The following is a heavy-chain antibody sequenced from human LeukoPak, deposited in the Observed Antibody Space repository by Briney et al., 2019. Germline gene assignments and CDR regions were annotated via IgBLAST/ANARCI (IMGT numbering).Heavy chain of an antibody. J-gene: IGHJ5*01. D-gene: IGHD4-17*01. V-gene: IGHV3-73*01. CDR3: ARHRDPEYGDTKIFDF. CDR2: IRSKSNNHAP. CDR1: GFTLSHSA. Sequence: GWSLPLSCPASGFTLSHSAMHWLRPTSGKGLDWVGRIRSKSNNHAPEYAASVRGRFTISRDESKNKVYLQLNSLKTDDTAIYYCARHRDPEYGDTKIFDFWGRGTLVSVSS.